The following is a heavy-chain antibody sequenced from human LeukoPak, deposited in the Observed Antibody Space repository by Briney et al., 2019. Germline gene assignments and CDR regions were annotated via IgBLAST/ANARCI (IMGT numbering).Heavy chain of an antibody. Sequence: SETLPLTCTVSGGSISSTSYNWGWIRQPPGKWLAWIGSIYYSGSTFYNPSLKSRVTISINTSKKQFSLKLSSLTAADTAVYYCASQPYYDSSGYYFYWGQGTLVTVSS. J-gene: IGHJ4*02. CDR2: IYYSGST. D-gene: IGHD3-22*01. V-gene: IGHV4-39*01. CDR3: ASQPYYDSSGYYFY. CDR1: GGSISSTSYN.